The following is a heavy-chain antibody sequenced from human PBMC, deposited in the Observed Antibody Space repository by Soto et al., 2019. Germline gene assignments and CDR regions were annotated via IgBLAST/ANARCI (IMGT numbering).Heavy chain of an antibody. CDR3: AKVSEMGSVTEGYYYYMDV. CDR1: GGTFSNYT. CDR2: IIPILGIA. D-gene: IGHD3-10*01. J-gene: IGHJ6*03. V-gene: IGHV1-69*02. Sequence: QVQLVQSGAEVKKPGSSVKVSCKASGGTFSNYTISWVRQAPGQGLEWMGRIIPILGIANYAQKFQGRVTITADKSTNTAYMELSSLRSEDTAMYYCAKVSEMGSVTEGYYYYMDVWGKGTTVTVFS.